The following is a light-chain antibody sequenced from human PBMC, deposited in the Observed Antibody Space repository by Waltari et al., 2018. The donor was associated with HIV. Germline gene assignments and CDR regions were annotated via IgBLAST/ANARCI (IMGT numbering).Light chain of an antibody. CDR3: AVWDDNLKRV. J-gene: IGLJ3*02. V-gene: IGLV1-44*01. CDR1: SPTIGHTA. Sequence: QSVLTQPPSASVTPGQRVTIPCSGSSPTIGHTALSWYQQLPGEAPKLLSASNDRRPSGVPERFSASKSGTSASLAISGLQSEDEAHYYCAVWDDNLKRVFGGGTKLTVL. CDR2: SND.